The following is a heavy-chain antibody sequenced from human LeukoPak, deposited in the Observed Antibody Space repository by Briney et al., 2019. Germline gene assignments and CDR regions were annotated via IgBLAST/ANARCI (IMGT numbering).Heavy chain of an antibody. V-gene: IGHV4-61*02. D-gene: IGHD6-19*01. J-gene: IGHJ4*02. CDR2: ISSSGST. CDR1: GDSISSGDYY. Sequence: SETLSLTCTVSGDSISSGDYYWSWIRQPAGKGLEWIGRISSSGSTNYNPSLKSRVTISVDTSKNQFSLKLSSVTAADTAVYYCAREVPDSSGWLIDYWGQGTLVTVSS. CDR3: AREVPDSSGWLIDY.